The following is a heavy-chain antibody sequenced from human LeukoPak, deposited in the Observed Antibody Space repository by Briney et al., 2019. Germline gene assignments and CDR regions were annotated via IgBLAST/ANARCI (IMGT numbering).Heavy chain of an antibody. CDR3: AHGGHHPWDLFQQ. Sequence: SETLSLTCTVSGGSISSSSYYWSWIRQPPGKGLEWIGYIYYSGSTNYNPSLKSRVTIPVDTSKNQFSLKLSSVTAADTAVYYCAHGGHHPWDLFQQWGQGTLVTVSS. CDR2: IYYSGST. D-gene: IGHD1-26*01. V-gene: IGHV4-61*05. J-gene: IGHJ1*01. CDR1: GGSISSSSYY.